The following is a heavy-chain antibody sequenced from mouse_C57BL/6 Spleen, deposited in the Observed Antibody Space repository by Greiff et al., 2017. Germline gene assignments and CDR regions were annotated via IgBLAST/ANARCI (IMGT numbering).Heavy chain of an antibody. Sequence: VMPGASVKISCKASGYAFSSSWMNWVKQRPGKGLEWIGRIYPGDGDTNYNGKFKGKATLTADKSSSTAYMQLSSLTSEDSAVYFCARNPSNFYAMDYWGQGTSVTVSS. CDR3: ARNPSNFYAMDY. J-gene: IGHJ4*01. V-gene: IGHV1-82*01. CDR2: IYPGDGDT. CDR1: GYAFSSSW. D-gene: IGHD2-5*01.